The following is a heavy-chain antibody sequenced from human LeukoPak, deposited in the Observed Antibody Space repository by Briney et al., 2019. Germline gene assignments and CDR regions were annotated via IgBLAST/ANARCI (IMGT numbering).Heavy chain of an antibody. CDR1: GGSVSSNIYY. CDR3: AREDSSGYLGY. J-gene: IGHJ4*02. CDR2: IYYSGGT. Sequence: PSETLSLTCTVSGGSVSSNIYYWNCIRQPPGKGLECIVYIYYSGGTNYDSSLNSRVTISVDTSKNQFFLKLTSLTAADAAVYYCAREDSSGYLGYWGQGTLVTVSS. V-gene: IGHV4-61*01. D-gene: IGHD3-22*01.